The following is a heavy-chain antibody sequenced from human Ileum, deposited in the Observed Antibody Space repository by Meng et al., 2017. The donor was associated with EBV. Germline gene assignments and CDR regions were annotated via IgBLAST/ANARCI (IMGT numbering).Heavy chain of an antibody. Sequence: QVQLQESGPGLVKPSGTLSLSFTVCGDSISSDIWWSWVRQPPGKGLEWIGEVHHRGDTNYNPSLKSRVDISVDKSKNQFYLSLFSVTAADTAVYYCGRDQGRELINHWGQGTLVTVSS. V-gene: IGHV4-4*02. CDR2: VHHRGDT. D-gene: IGHD1-7*01. J-gene: IGHJ4*02. CDR3: GRDQGRELINH. CDR1: GDSISSDIW.